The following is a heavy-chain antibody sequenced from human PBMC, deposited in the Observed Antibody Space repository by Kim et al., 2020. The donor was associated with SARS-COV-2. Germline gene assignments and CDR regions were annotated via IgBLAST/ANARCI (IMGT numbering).Heavy chain of an antibody. CDR1: GYTFTSYG. CDR2: ISAYNGNT. D-gene: IGHD3-22*01. V-gene: IGHV1-18*01. CDR3: ARDNPYYYDSSGYRY. J-gene: IGHJ4*02. Sequence: ASVKVSCKASGYTFTSYGISWVRQAPGQGLEWMGWISAYNGNTNYAQKLQGRVTMTTDTSTSTAYMELRSLRSDDTAVYYCARDNPYYYDSSGYRYWGQGTLVTVSS.